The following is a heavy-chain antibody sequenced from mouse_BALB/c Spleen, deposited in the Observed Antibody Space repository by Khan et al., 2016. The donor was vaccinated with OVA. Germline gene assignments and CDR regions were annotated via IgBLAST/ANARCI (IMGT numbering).Heavy chain of an antibody. D-gene: IGHD2-3*01. CDR2: ISSGGSYT. V-gene: IGHV5-6*01. CDR3: ARQPGYYEGSAMDY. J-gene: IGHJ4*01. CDR1: GFTFSSYG. Sequence: EVELVESGGDLVKPGGSLKLSCAASGFTFSSYGMSWVRQTPDKRLEWVAAISSGGSYTYYPDSLKGRFTISRDNAKNTLYLQMSSLKSEDTAMYCCARQPGYYEGSAMDYWGQGTSVPVAS.